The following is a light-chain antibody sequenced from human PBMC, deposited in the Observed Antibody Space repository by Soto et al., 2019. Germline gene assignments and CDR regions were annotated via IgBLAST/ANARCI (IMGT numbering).Light chain of an antibody. J-gene: IGLJ3*02. CDR2: EVT. V-gene: IGLV2-14*01. Sequence: QSALTQPASVSGSPGQSITISCTGSSSDVGDYNYVSWYQQHTGKAPKLMIYEVTYRPSGVSNRFSGSKSGNTASLTISGLQAEDEADYYCSSYTRSDTWVFGGGTKVTVL. CDR1: SSDVGDYNY. CDR3: SSYTRSDTWV.